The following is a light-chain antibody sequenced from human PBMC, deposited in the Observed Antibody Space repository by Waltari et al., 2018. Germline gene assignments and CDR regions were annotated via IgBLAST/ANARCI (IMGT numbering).Light chain of an antibody. CDR2: DVS. CDR3: SSYTSSNPV. J-gene: IGLJ2*01. V-gene: IGLV2-14*03. Sequence: QSALTQPASVSGSPGQSITISCTGTSSDVGGYNYVSWYQQHPGKAPKLMIFDVSYRHSGVSSRFSGSKSGNTASLTISGLQTEDEADYYCSSYTSSNPVFGGGTKLTVL. CDR1: SSDVGGYNY.